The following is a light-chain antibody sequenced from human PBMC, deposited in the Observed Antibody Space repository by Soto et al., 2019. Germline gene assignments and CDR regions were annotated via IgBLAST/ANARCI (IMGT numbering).Light chain of an antibody. Sequence: DIVMTQSPLSLPVTPGEPASISCRSSQSLLHSNGYNYLDWYLQKPGQSPQLLIYLGSNRASGVPDRFSVSGSGTYFTLKISSVEAEDVGVYYCMKAIQTPPYTFGQVTKLEMK. V-gene: IGKV2-28*01. CDR2: LGS. J-gene: IGKJ2*01. CDR1: QSLLHSNGYNY. CDR3: MKAIQTPPYT.